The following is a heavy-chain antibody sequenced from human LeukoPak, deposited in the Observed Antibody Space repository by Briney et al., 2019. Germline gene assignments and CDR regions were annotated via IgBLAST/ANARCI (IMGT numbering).Heavy chain of an antibody. CDR3: ARLQYSGYYRYFDY. D-gene: IGHD3-22*01. V-gene: IGHV4-4*02. CDR2: IYHSGST. J-gene: IGHJ4*02. Sequence: SSETLSLTCAVSGGSISSSNWWSWVRQPPGKGLEWIGEIYHSGSTNYNPSLKSRVTRSVDKSKNQFSLKLSSVTAADTAVYYCARLQYSGYYRYFDYWGQGTLVTVSS. CDR1: GGSISSSNW.